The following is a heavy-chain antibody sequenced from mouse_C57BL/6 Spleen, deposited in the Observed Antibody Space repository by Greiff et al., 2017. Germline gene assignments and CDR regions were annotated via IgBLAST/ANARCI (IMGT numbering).Heavy chain of an antibody. CDR3: ARAYDYDQRYFDV. CDR2: ISDGGSYT. CDR1: GFTFSSYA. V-gene: IGHV5-4*01. J-gene: IGHJ1*03. D-gene: IGHD2-4*01. Sequence: DVQLVESGGGLVKPGGSLKLSCAASGFTFSSYAMSWVRQTPEKRLEWVATISDGGSYTYYPDNVKGRFTISRDNAKNNLYLQMSHLKSEDTAMYYCARAYDYDQRYFDVWGTGTTVTVSS.